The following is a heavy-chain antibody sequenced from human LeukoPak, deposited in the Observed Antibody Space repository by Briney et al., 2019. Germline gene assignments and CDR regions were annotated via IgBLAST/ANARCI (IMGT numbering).Heavy chain of an antibody. V-gene: IGHV3-48*03. CDR3: AELGITMIGGV. D-gene: IGHD3-10*02. CDR2: ISSSGSTT. J-gene: IGHJ6*04. CDR1: GFTFSSYE. Sequence: PGGSLRLSCAASGFTFSSYEMNWVCQAPGKGLEWVSYISSSGSTTYYADSVKGRFTISRDNAKNSLYLQMNSLRAEDTAVYYCAELGITMIGGVWGKGTTVTISS.